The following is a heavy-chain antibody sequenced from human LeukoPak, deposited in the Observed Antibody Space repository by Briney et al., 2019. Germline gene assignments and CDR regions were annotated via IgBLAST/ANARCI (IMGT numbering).Heavy chain of an antibody. J-gene: IGHJ4*02. CDR2: ISAYNGNT. V-gene: IGHV1-18*01. D-gene: IGHD6-13*01. Sequence: ASVKVSCKASGYTFTSYGISWVRQAPGQGLEWMGWISAYNGNTNYAQKLQGRVTMTTDTSTSTAYMELRSLRSEDTAVYYCARDPGGIAAAGTQGSFDFWGQGTLVTVSS. CDR1: GYTFTSYG. CDR3: ARDPGGIAAAGTQGSFDF.